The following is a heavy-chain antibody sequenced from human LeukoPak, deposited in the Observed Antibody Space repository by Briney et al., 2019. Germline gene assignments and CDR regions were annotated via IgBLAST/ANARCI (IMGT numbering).Heavy chain of an antibody. CDR1: GFTFSSYW. J-gene: IGHJ4*02. V-gene: IGHV3-21*01. Sequence: GGSLRLSCAASGFTFSSYWMSWVRQAPGKGLEWVSSISSSSSYIYYADSVKGRFTISRDNAKNSLYLQMNSLRAEDTAVYYCAKTLGYCSGGSCPDFDYWGQGTLVTVSS. CDR2: ISSSSSYI. CDR3: AKTLGYCSGGSCPDFDY. D-gene: IGHD2-15*01.